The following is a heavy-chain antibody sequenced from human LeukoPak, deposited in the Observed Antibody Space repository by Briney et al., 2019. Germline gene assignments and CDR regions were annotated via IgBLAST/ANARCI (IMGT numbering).Heavy chain of an antibody. CDR3: ARSSGYNSPLYYFDY. D-gene: IGHD5-12*01. J-gene: IGHJ4*02. V-gene: IGHV4-59*01. CDR2: IYYSGST. Sequence: SETLSLTCTVSGGSISRYYWSWIRQPPGTGLEWIGYIYYSGSTNYNPSLKSRVTISVDASKNQFSLKLSSVTAADTAVYYCARSSGYNSPLYYFDYWGQGTLVTVSS. CDR1: GGSISRYY.